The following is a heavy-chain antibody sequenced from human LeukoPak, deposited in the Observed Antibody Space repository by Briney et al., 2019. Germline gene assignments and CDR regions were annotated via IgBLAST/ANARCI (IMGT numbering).Heavy chain of an antibody. J-gene: IGHJ4*02. CDR2: IYYSGST. CDR1: GGSISSSSYY. D-gene: IGHD6-6*01. V-gene: IGHV4-39*01. CDR3: ARQTRIAARPGPFDY. Sequence: SETLSLTCTVSGGSISSSSYYWGWIRQPPGKGLEWIGSIYYSGSTYYNPSLKSRVTISVDTSKNQFSLKLSSVTAADTAVYYCARQTRIAARPGPFDYWGQGTLVTVSS.